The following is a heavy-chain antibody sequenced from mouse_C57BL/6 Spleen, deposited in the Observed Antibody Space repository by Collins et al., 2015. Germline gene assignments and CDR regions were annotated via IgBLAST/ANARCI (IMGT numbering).Heavy chain of an antibody. CDR2: ISYSGST. J-gene: IGHJ2*01. Sequence: DVQLQESGPGLVKPSQSLPLTCTVTGYSITSDYAWNWIRQFPGNKLEWMGYISYSGSTSYNPSLKSRISITRDTSKNQFFLQLNSVTTEDTATYYCARGADYWGQGTTLTVSS. CDR1: GYSITSDYA. CDR3: ARGADY. V-gene: IGHV3-2*02.